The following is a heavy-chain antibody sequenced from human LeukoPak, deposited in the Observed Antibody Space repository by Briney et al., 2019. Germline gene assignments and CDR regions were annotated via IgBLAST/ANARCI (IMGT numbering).Heavy chain of an antibody. D-gene: IGHD5-18*01. Sequence: GGSLRLSCAASGFTFSSYGMHWVRQAPGKGLEWVAFIRYDGGNKYYADSVKGRFTISRDNSKNTLSLQMNSLRAEDTAVYYCAKDPGYRYGYFDYWGQGTLVTVSS. J-gene: IGHJ4*02. CDR3: AKDPGYRYGYFDY. V-gene: IGHV3-30*02. CDR2: IRYDGGNK. CDR1: GFTFSSYG.